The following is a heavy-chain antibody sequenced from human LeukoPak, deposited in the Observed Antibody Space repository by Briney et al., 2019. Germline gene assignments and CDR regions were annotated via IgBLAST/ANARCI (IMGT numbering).Heavy chain of an antibody. D-gene: IGHD3-22*01. CDR2: IIGSGGST. CDR1: GFTFSSYA. Sequence: PGWSLRLSCAASGFTFSSYAMSWVRQAPGKGLEWVSAIIGSGGSTYNADSVKGRFTISRDNSKNTLYLKMNSLRAEDTAVYYCAKAQDYYDSSGYFDYWGQGTLVTVSS. V-gene: IGHV3-23*01. CDR3: AKAQDYYDSSGYFDY. J-gene: IGHJ4*02.